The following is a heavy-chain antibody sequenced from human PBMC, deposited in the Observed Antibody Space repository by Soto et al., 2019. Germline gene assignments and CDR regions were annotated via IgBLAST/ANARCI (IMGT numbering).Heavy chain of an antibody. CDR3: ARVQRGYSGS. CDR2: IYYSGST. V-gene: IGHV4-59*11. Sequence: PSETLSLTCTVSGGSISSHYWSWIRQPPGKGLEWIGYIYYSGSTNYNPSLKSRVTISVDTSKNQFSLKLSSVTAADTAVYYCARVQRGYSGSWGQGTLVTVSS. J-gene: IGHJ4*02. CDR1: GGSISSHY. D-gene: IGHD5-12*01.